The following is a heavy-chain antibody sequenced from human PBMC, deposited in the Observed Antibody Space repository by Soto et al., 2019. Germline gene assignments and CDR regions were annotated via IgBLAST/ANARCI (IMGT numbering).Heavy chain of an antibody. V-gene: IGHV1-69*10. CDR1: GGSISSHA. D-gene: IGHD2-8*01. CDR2: IVPSVPVT. J-gene: IGHJ4*02. Sequence: SVKVSCKASGGSISSHAICWVRQAPGQGLEWMGGIVPSVPVTNYAQNFEGRVTVTADQSTNTVHMELTSLRIEDTAVYYCAREGCTNGLCPPTDYSGQGTLLTASS. CDR3: AREGCTNGLCPPTDY.